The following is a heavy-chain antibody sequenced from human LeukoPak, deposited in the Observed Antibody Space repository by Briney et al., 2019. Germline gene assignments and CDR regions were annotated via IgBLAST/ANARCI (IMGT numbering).Heavy chain of an antibody. CDR3: AGTCSSTSCYYYYGMDV. CDR2: IIPIFGIA. CDR1: GGTFISYA. Sequence: ASVKVSCKASGGTFISYAISWVRQAPGQGLEWMGRIIPIFGIANYAQKFQGRVTITADKSTSTAYMELSSLRSEDTAVYYCAGTCSSTSCYYYYGMDVWGQGTTVTVSS. V-gene: IGHV1-69*04. J-gene: IGHJ6*02. D-gene: IGHD2-2*01.